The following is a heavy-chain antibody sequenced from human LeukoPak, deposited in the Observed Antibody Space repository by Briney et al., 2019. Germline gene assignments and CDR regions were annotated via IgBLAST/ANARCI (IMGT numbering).Heavy chain of an antibody. CDR1: GFTFSSYW. Sequence: HSGGSLRLSCAASGFTFSSYWMHWVRQAPGKGLVWVSRINSDGSSTSYADSVKGRFTISRDNAKNSLYLQMNSLRAEDTAVYYCARWEGSNIGYSFHYWGQGTLVTVSS. V-gene: IGHV3-74*01. J-gene: IGHJ4*02. CDR3: ARWEGSNIGYSFHY. CDR2: INSDGSST. D-gene: IGHD3-22*01.